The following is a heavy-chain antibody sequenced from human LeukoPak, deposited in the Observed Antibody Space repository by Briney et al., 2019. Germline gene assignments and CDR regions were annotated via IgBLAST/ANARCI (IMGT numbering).Heavy chain of an antibody. Sequence: PGGSLRLSCEASGFTFSSYWMSWVRQAPGKGLVWVANIKQDGSEKYYVDFVKGRFTISRDNAENSLYLQMNSLRAEDTAVYYCAREGVLVWLGEHPGYNMDVWGQGTTVTVSS. CDR2: IKQDGSEK. CDR1: GFTFSSYW. V-gene: IGHV3-7*01. D-gene: IGHD3-10*01. J-gene: IGHJ6*02. CDR3: AREGVLVWLGEHPGYNMDV.